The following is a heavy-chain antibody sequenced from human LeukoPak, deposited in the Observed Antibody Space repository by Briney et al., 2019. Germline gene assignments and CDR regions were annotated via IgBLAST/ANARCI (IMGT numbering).Heavy chain of an antibody. V-gene: IGHV1-18*01. CDR3: AREGRGDIMTTMTLDY. CDR1: GYTFTSYG. Sequence: ASVKVSCKASGYTFTSYGINWVRQAPGQGLEWMGRISAYNGNTNYAQKLQGRVIMTTDTSTSTAYMELRSLRSDDTTVYYCAREGRGDIMTTMTLDYWGQGTLVTVSS. CDR2: ISAYNGNT. D-gene: IGHD5-12*01. J-gene: IGHJ4*02.